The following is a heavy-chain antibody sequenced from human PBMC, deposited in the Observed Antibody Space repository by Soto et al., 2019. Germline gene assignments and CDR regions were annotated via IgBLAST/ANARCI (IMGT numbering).Heavy chain of an antibody. CDR3: AKVSRSVLSLLYSSGTSGMDV. D-gene: IGHD5-18*01. CDR2: ISYDGSNK. J-gene: IGHJ6*02. Sequence: PGGSLRLSCAASGFTFSNYGMHWVRQAPGKGLEWVAVISYDGSNKYYADSVKGRFTISRDNSKNTLYLQMNSLRAEDTAVYYFAKVSRSVLSLLYSSGTSGMDVWGQGTAVTVSS. CDR1: GFTFSNYG. V-gene: IGHV3-30*18.